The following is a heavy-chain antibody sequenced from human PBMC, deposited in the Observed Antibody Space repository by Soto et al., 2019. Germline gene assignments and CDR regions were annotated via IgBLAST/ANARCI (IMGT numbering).Heavy chain of an antibody. CDR1: DLSLCEGW. D-gene: IGHD3-10*01. CDR3: TTEKGLKLDWSGELLAPKVYYGMYG. Sequence: GGSMRLACGAGDLSLCEGWMNCVRQAPGKGLEWVARIKGKSGGGTTEYGAPFKGRFTISRDDSRKTVSLHMNSLKTEDTAVYFCTTEKGLKLDWSGELLAPKVYYGMYGWGQGTTVTV. CDR2: IKGKSGGGTT. V-gene: IGHV3-15*07. J-gene: IGHJ6*02.